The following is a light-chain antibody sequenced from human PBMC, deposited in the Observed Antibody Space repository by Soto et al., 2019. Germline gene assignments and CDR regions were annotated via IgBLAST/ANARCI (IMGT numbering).Light chain of an antibody. J-gene: IGKJ4*01. Sequence: ILFTQSPSTLSLSPGERAALSCRASQSVGSFLAWFQQKPGQAPRLLIYDAYNRATGIPARFSGSGSGTDFTLTITSLEPEDFAVYYCQQRSNWPLTFGGGTKVDIK. CDR1: QSVGSF. CDR2: DAY. CDR3: QQRSNWPLT. V-gene: IGKV3-11*01.